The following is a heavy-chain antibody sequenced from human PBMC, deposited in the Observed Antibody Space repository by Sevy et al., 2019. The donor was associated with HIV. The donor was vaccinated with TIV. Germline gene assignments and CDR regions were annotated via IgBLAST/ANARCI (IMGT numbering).Heavy chain of an antibody. Sequence: GGSLRLSCAASGFRFSDYGMHWVRQAPGKGLEWVSLIRFDGSMKYIADSVKGQFTISRGKVKDKLYLQMNSLIPEVTAVYYCAKDYYDYRTCYYEYYGIDVWGQGTTVTVSS. CDR1: GFRFSDYG. J-gene: IGHJ6*02. CDR3: AKDYYDYRTCYYEYYGIDV. CDR2: IRFDGSMK. V-gene: IGHV3-30*02. D-gene: IGHD3-3*01.